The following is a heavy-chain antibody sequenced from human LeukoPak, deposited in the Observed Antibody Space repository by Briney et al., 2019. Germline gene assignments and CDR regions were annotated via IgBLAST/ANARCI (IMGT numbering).Heavy chain of an antibody. J-gene: IGHJ4*02. D-gene: IGHD1-26*01. CDR1: GFTFSGSA. Sequence: PGGSLGLSCAASGFTFSGSAMHWVRQASGKGLEWVGRIRSKANSYATAYAASVKGRFTISRDDSKNTAYLQMNSLKTEDTAVYYCTRLGETSGSADYWGQGTLVTVSS. CDR2: IRSKANSYAT. CDR3: TRLGETSGSADY. V-gene: IGHV3-73*01.